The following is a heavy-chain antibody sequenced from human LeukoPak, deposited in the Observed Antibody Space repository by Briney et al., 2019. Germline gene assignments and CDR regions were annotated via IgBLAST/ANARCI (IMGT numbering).Heavy chain of an antibody. Sequence: SETLSLTCTVTGVSITSYHWSWIRQPPGKGLEWIGYISYSGSANYNPSLKSRATILLDTSKNQFSLRLTSVTAADTAAYYCARHESAVGALFYWGQGTLVTVSS. CDR3: ARHESAVGALFY. V-gene: IGHV4-59*08. CDR1: GVSITSYH. D-gene: IGHD1-26*01. J-gene: IGHJ4*02. CDR2: ISYSGSA.